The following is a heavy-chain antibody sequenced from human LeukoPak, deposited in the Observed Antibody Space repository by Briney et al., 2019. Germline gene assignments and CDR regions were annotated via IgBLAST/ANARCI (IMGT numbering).Heavy chain of an antibody. Sequence: QPGGSLRLSCATSGFTFSSYAMHWVRQAPGKGLEWVAVISYDGSNKYYADSVKGRFTISRDNSKNTLYLQMNSLRAEDTAVYYCARALVAPYDILTGYSAPDYWGQGTLVTVSS. J-gene: IGHJ4*02. V-gene: IGHV3-30-3*01. CDR1: GFTFSSYA. D-gene: IGHD3-9*01. CDR3: ARALVAPYDILTGYSAPDY. CDR2: ISYDGSNK.